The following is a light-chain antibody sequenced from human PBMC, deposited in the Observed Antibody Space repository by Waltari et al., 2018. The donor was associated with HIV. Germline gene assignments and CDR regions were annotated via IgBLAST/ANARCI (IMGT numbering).Light chain of an antibody. Sequence: DIVMTQSPDSLAVSLGERATINCKSSQSVLYSSNNKNYLAWYQQKPGQPLKLLIYWASTRESGVPDRFSGSGSGTDFTLTISSLQAEDVAVYYCQQHYSTPPAFGQGTKVEIK. CDR3: QQHYSTPPA. J-gene: IGKJ1*01. CDR1: QSVLYSSNNKNY. CDR2: WAS. V-gene: IGKV4-1*01.